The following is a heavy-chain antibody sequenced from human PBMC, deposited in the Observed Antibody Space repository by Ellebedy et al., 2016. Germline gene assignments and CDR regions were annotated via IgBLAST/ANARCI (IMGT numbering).Heavy chain of an antibody. CDR2: INHSGST. V-gene: IGHV4-34*01. Sequence: GSLRLSCAVYGGSFSGYYWSWIRQPPGKGLEWIGEINHSGSTNYNPSLKSRVAISVDTSKNQFSLKLSSVTDADTAVYYCASGSLDYEGIWGQGTMVTVSS. CDR1: GGSFSGYY. CDR3: ASGSLDYEGI. D-gene: IGHD4-17*01. J-gene: IGHJ3*02.